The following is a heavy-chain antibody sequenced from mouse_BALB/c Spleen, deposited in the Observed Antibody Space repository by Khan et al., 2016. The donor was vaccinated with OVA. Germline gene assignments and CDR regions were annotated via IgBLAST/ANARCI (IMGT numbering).Heavy chain of an antibody. CDR3: AREWGAWFAC. J-gene: IGHJ3*01. V-gene: IGHV1-77*01. CDR1: GYTFTDYY. CDR2: INPGSGNS. Sequence: QIQLVQSGAELARPGASVKLSCKASGYTFTDYYIDWVKQRTGQGLEWIGEINPGSGNSYYNEKFKGKATLTADKSSNTAFVQLSSLTSDDSAVYFCAREWGAWFACWGQGTLVTVSA.